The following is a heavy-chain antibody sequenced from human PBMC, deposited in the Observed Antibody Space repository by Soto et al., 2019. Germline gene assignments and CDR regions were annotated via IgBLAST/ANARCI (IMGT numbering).Heavy chain of an antibody. CDR3: AREPRGFADY. CDR2: ISSSSSYI. Sequence: EVQLVESGGGLVKPGGSLRLSCAASGFTFSSYSMNWVRQAPGKGLEWVSSISSSSSYIYYVDSVKGRFTISRDNAKNSLYLQMNSLRAEDTAVYYCAREPRGFADYWGQGTLVTVSS. CDR1: GFTFSSYS. D-gene: IGHD5-12*01. J-gene: IGHJ4*02. V-gene: IGHV3-21*01.